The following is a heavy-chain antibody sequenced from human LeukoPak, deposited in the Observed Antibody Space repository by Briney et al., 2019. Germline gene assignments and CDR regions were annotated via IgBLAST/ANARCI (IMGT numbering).Heavy chain of an antibody. J-gene: IGHJ3*02. D-gene: IGHD6-13*01. CDR2: TYYRSNWYH. V-gene: IGHV6-1*01. Sequence: SQTRSLPFAISGDRVSSNSAAWNWIRQSPSSGLEGLGRTYYRSNWYHDYAISVKSRITINPDTSKNQFSLQLNSVTPEDTAVYYCVRDAGIGLDAFDIWGQGTMVTVSS. CDR3: VRDAGIGLDAFDI. CDR1: GDRVSSNSAA.